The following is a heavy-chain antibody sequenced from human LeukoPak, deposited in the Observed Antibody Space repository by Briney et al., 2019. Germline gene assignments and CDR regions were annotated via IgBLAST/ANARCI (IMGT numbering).Heavy chain of an antibody. Sequence: GGSLRLSCAASGFTFSSYSMNWVRQAPGKGLEWVSYISSSSSTIYYADSVKGRFTISRDNAKNSLYLQMNSLRDEDTAVYYCAREVLPTMLVVVITGPFDYWGQGTLVTVSS. D-gene: IGHD3-22*01. V-gene: IGHV3-48*02. CDR1: GFTFSSYS. CDR2: ISSSSSTI. J-gene: IGHJ4*02. CDR3: AREVLPTMLVVVITGPFDY.